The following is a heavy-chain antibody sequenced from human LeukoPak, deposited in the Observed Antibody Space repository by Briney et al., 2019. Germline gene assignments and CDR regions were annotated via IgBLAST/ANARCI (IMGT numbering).Heavy chain of an antibody. Sequence: PSETLSLTCTVSGGSISSSSYYWGWIRQPPGKGLEWIGSIYYSGSTYYNPSLKSRVTISVDTSKNQFSLKLSSVTAADTAVYYCAKVVTDAFDIWGQGTMVTVSS. V-gene: IGHV4-39*07. J-gene: IGHJ3*02. CDR2: IYYSGST. D-gene: IGHD2-21*02. CDR3: AKVVTDAFDI. CDR1: GGSISSSSYY.